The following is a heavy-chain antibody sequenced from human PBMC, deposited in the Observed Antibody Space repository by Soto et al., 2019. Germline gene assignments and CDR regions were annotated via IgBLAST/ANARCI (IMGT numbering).Heavy chain of an antibody. V-gene: IGHV1-2*04. J-gene: IGHJ4*02. CDR3: ARSVGGITMVRGSSFDS. Sequence: QVQLVQSGAEVKKPGASVKVSCKASGYTFTGYYMHWVRQAPGQGLEWMGWINPNSGGTNYAQKFQGWVTMTRDTSISTAYMELSRLRSDDTAVYYCARSVGGITMVRGSSFDSWGQGTLVTVSS. CDR1: GYTFTGYY. CDR2: INPNSGGT. D-gene: IGHD3-10*01.